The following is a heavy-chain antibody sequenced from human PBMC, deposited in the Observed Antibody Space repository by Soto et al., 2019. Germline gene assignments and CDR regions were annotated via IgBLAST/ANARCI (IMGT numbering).Heavy chain of an antibody. CDR3: ARDLRFRVFYGMDV. CDR1: GGSISSGGYY. Sequence: SETLSLTCTVSGGSISSGGYYWSWIRQHPGKGLEWIGYIYYSGSTYYNPSLKSRVTISVDTSKNQFSLKLSSVTAADTAVYYCARDLRFRVFYGMDVWGQGTTVTVSS. CDR2: IYYSGST. D-gene: IGHD3-10*01. J-gene: IGHJ6*02. V-gene: IGHV4-31*03.